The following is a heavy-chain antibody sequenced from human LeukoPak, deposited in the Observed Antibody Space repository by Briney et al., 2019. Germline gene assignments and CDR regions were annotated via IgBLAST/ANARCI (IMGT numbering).Heavy chain of an antibody. V-gene: IGHV3-23*01. CDR2: IRGSGGST. D-gene: IGHD3-10*01. J-gene: IGHJ3*02. Sequence: PGGSLRLSCAASGFTFSSYGMSWVRQAPGKGLEWVSAIRGSGGSTYYADSVKGRFTISRDNGKNSLFLQMNSLRVEDTAVYYCARDGRHYYGSGNYYSKDAFDIWGQGTMVTVSS. CDR3: ARDGRHYYGSGNYYSKDAFDI. CDR1: GFTFSSYG.